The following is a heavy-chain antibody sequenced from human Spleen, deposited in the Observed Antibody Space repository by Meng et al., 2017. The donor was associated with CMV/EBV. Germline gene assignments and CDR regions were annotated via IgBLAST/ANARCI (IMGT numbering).Heavy chain of an antibody. V-gene: IGHV3-48*04. CDR3: ARVYGGNAGPIDY. Sequence: GGSLRLSCSASGFSFSNAWMSWVRQAPGKGLEWVSYISSSSSTIYYADSVKGRFTISRDNAKNSLYLQMNSLRAEDTAVYYCARVYGGNAGPIDYWGQGTLVTVSS. D-gene: IGHD4-23*01. J-gene: IGHJ4*02. CDR2: ISSSSSTI. CDR1: GFSFSNAW.